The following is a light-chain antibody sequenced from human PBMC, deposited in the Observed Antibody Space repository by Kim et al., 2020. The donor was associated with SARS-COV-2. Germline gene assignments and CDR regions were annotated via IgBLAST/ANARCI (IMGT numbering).Light chain of an antibody. CDR2: EDY. CDR3: CSYAGSSTYV. V-gene: IGLV2-23*01. Sequence: QSVLTQPASVSGSPGESITISCTGTSSDVGNYNLVSWYQQHPGTAPKVMIYEDYKRPSGISDRFSGSKSGNTASLTISGLQAEDEAHYYCCSYAGSSTYVFGTGAKVTVL. J-gene: IGLJ1*01. CDR1: SSDVGNYNL.